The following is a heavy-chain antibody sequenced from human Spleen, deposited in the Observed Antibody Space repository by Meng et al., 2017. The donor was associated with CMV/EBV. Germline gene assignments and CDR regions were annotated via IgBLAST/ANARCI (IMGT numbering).Heavy chain of an antibody. CDR2: ISRSGTTI. D-gene: IGHD2-21*02. CDR1: GFNFSDYY. J-gene: IGHJ6*02. CDR3: ARTPRPHYVSRGDFFYYGLDV. V-gene: IGHV3-11*01. Sequence: GESLKISCGASGFNFSDYYMTLIRQAPGQGLEWVSYISRSGTTIRSAESAKGRFTIPRDKAKNSVFLQMSSLRVEDTAVVFCARTPRPHYVSRGDFFYYGLDVWGQGTTVTVSS.